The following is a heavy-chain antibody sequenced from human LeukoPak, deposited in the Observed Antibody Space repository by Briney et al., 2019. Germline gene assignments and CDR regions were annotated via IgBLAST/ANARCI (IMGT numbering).Heavy chain of an antibody. Sequence: SGGSLRLSCAASGFSFNNYAMSWVRQAPGKGLEWVSATSTTGGSTYYADSVKGRFTISRDNSKNTLSLQMDSLRVEDTAVYYCAKDWTTVVTPKGYYFDSWGQGTLVTVSS. CDR1: GFSFNNYA. CDR3: AKDWTTVVTPKGYYFDS. CDR2: TSTTGGST. D-gene: IGHD4-23*01. V-gene: IGHV3-23*01. J-gene: IGHJ4*02.